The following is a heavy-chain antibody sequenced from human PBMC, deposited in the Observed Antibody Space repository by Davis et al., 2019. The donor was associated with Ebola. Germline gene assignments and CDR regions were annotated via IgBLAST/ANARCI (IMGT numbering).Heavy chain of an antibody. D-gene: IGHD3-3*01. CDR1: GYTFTSYY. CDR3: ARDWITIFGVPHRGALGY. CDR2: INAGNGNT. J-gene: IGHJ4*02. V-gene: IGHV1-3*01. Sequence: AASVKVSCKASGYTFTSYYMHWVRQAPGQRLEWMGWINAGNGNTKYSQKFQGRVTIIRDTSASTAYMELSSLRSEDTAVYYCARDWITIFGVPHRGALGYWGQGTLVTVSS.